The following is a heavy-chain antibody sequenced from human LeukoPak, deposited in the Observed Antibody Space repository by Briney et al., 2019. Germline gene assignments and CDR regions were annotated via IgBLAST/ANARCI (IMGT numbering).Heavy chain of an antibody. CDR2: INPSGGST. D-gene: IGHD1-1*01. V-gene: IGHV1-46*01. Sequence: ASVKVSCKASGYTFTSYYMHWVRQAPGQGLEWMGIINPSGGSTSYAQKFQGRVTMTRDTSTSTVYMELSSLRSEDTAVYYCARSRRWNDDGPYAFDIWGHGTMVTVSS. CDR3: ARSRRWNDDGPYAFDI. CDR1: GYTFTSYY. J-gene: IGHJ3*02.